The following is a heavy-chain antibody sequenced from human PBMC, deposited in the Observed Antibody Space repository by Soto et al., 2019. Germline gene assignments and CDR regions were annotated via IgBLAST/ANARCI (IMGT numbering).Heavy chain of an antibody. V-gene: IGHV1-18*01. CDR3: ARVVPGAEAWFGP. CDR2: ISLYSDGT. J-gene: IGHJ5*02. D-gene: IGHD2-2*01. CDR1: GYTFSNYG. Sequence: ASVKVSCKTSGYTFSNYGITWVRQAPGQPLEWLGWISLYSDGTNYAQKFQGRVSMTTDTSTTTAYMELRSLRSDDTAVYYCARVVPGAEAWFGPWGQGFLFTVSS.